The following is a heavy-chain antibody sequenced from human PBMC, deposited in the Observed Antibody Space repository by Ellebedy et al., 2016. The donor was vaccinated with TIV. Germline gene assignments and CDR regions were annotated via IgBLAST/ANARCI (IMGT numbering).Heavy chain of an antibody. CDR1: GFTFSSNW. J-gene: IGHJ4*02. V-gene: IGHV3-7*03. Sequence: PGGSLRLSCAASGFTFSSNWMSWVRQTPGKGLEWVAYIKPDGSEKNYVDSVRGRFTISRDNAKNSLYLQMNSLSAEDTAIYYCAESFDYWGQGTLVTVSS. CDR2: IKPDGSEK. CDR3: AESFDY.